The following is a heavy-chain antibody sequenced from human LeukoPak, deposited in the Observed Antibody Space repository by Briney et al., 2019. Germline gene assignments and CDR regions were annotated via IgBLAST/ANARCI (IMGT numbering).Heavy chain of an antibody. CDR1: GGSISYGGFY. D-gene: IGHD7-27*01. V-gene: IGHV4-30-2*06. Sequence: PSETLSLTCKVSGGSISYGGFYCSWIRQYPGKGLEWIVYIYHSGSAYYHPSLKSRVSMSVDMSQNQFSLKRNYVTAADTAVYYCARLRALGFDYWGKGPLVTVSS. J-gene: IGHJ4*02. CDR2: IYHSGSA. CDR3: ARLRALGFDY.